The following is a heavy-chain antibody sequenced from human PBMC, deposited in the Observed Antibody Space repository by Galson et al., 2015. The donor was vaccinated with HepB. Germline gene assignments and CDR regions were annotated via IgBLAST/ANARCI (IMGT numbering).Heavy chain of an antibody. CDR1: GFTFSSYA. J-gene: IGHJ6*02. D-gene: IGHD3-10*01. Sequence: SLRLSCAASGFTFSSYAMSWVRQAPGKGLEWVSRISGSGSRTYYADSVTGRFTVSRDNSKNTLYLQMNSLRAEDTAGYHCAKERGFGELYRLPGGDYYGMDVWGQGTTVTVSS. CDR2: ISGSGSRT. V-gene: IGHV3-23*01. CDR3: AKERGFGELYRLPGGDYYGMDV.